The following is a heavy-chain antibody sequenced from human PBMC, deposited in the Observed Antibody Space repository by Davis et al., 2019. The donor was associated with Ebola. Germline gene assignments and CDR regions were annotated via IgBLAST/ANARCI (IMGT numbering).Heavy chain of an antibody. V-gene: IGHV3-9*01. CDR3: AKDLAAGRFYSGGLDG. Sequence: GESLMISCAASGFTFSSYSMNWVRQAPGKGLEWVSGINWNSNIINYADPLKGRFSISRDNAQNSLYLQMNSLRHEDTAFYYCAKDLAAGRFYSGGLDGRGQGTTVTVSS. CDR2: INWNSNII. J-gene: IGHJ6*02. D-gene: IGHD3-3*01. CDR1: GFTFSSYS.